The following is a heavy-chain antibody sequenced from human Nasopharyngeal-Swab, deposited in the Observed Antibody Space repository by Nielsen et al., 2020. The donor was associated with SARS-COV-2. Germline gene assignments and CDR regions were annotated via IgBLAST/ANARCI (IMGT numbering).Heavy chain of an antibody. J-gene: IGHJ2*01. CDR1: GFTFSSYE. D-gene: IGHD3-3*02. V-gene: IGHV3-48*03. Sequence: GESLKISCAASGFTFSSYEMNWARQAPGKGLEWVSYISSSGSTIYYADSVKGRFTISRDNAKNSLYLQMNSLRAEDTAVYYCARVVPFLLPRRGHWYFDLWGRGTLVTVSS. CDR2: ISSSGSTI. CDR3: ARVVPFLLPRRGHWYFDL.